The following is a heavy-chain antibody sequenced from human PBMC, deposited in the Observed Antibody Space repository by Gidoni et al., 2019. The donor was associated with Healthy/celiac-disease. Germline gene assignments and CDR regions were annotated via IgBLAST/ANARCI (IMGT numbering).Heavy chain of an antibody. CDR1: GGSISSSRYY. Sequence: QLQLQESGPGLVKPSETLSLTCTVSGGSISSSRYYWGWIRQPPGKGLEWIGSIYYSGSTYDNPSLKSLVTISVDTSKNQFSLKLSSVTAADTAVYYCASEHCSGGSCYSRPWYFDLWGRGTLVTVSS. CDR3: ASEHCSGGSCYSRPWYFDL. V-gene: IGHV4-39*01. J-gene: IGHJ2*01. D-gene: IGHD2-15*01. CDR2: IYYSGST.